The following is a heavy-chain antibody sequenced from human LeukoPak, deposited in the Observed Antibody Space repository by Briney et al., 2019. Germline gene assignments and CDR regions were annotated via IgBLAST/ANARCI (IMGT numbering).Heavy chain of an antibody. CDR3: ARGATISETGYFDF. V-gene: IGHV4-34*01. CDR2: IDHRGDT. D-gene: IGHD5-24*01. J-gene: IGHJ4*03. Sequence: PSETLSLTCAVYGGSFSRYYWSWIRQSPGKGLEGIAEIDHRGDTNYNPSVKSRVTISVDTSKNQFSLKVRSLSAADTAVYYYARGATISETGYFDFWGQGTLVTVSS. CDR1: GGSFSRYY.